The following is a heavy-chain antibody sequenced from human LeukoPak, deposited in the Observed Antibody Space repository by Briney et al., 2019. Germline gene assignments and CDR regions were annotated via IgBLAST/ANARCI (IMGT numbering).Heavy chain of an antibody. CDR3: ARNRGARFLEWLLSDNAFDI. Sequence: PGRSLRLSCAASGFTFSSYGMHWVRQAPGKGLEWVAVISYDGSNKYYADSVKGRFTISRDNSKNTLYLQMNSLRAEDTAVYYCARNRGARFLEWLLSDNAFDIWGQGTMVTVSS. CDR1: GFTFSSYG. CDR2: ISYDGSNK. D-gene: IGHD3-3*01. V-gene: IGHV3-30*03. J-gene: IGHJ3*02.